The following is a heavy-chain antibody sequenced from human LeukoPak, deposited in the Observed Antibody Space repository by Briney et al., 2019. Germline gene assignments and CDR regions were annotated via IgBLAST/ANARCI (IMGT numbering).Heavy chain of an antibody. CDR3: ARQGLPFDY. Sequence: GGSLRLSCAASGFTFSSYAMHWVRQAPGEGLEWVALISYDGNNNRYADSVKGRFTISRDNSKNTLYLQMNSLRAEDTAVYYCARQGLPFDYWGQGTLVTVSS. V-gene: IGHV3-30*04. CDR2: ISYDGNNN. J-gene: IGHJ4*02. CDR1: GFTFSSYA.